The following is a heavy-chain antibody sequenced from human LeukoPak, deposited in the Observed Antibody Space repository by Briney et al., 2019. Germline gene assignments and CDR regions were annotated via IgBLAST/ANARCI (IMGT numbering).Heavy chain of an antibody. CDR2: TGTVGDT. Sequence: GGSLRLSCAASGFTFSSYDMHWVRQPPGRGLEWVSATGTVGDTYSPRSVKGPFTISRDNAQHSLFLQINSLRADDTAVYYCARGDSGDYYFDSWGQGTLVIVSS. J-gene: IGHJ4*02. V-gene: IGHV3-13*01. CDR1: GFTFSSYD. D-gene: IGHD4-17*01. CDR3: ARGDSGDYYFDS.